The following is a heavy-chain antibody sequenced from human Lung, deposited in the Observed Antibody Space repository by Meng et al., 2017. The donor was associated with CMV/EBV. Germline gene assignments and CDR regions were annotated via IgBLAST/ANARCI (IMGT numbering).Heavy chain of an antibody. J-gene: IGHJ6*02. D-gene: IGHD6-19*01. Sequence: GGSXRLXXAASGFSFNNHAMNWVRQAPGKGLEWVSAISGSTPDKWYADSVRGRFTISRDNAKNSLYLEMSSLRAEDTAAYFCARGSVGYYGMDVWGQGTTVTVSS. V-gene: IGHV3-21*01. CDR2: ISGSTPDK. CDR1: GFSFNNHA. CDR3: ARGSVGYYGMDV.